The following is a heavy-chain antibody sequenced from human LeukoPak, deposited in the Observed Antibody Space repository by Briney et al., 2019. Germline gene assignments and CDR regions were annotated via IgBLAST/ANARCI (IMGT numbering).Heavy chain of an antibody. CDR1: GFTFTSYW. CDR2: IKPDGSEK. J-gene: IGHJ5*02. CDR3: VRDHYDFWGGINWFDR. Sequence: PRGSLRLSCAASGFTFTSYWMSWVRQAPGQGLEGVGNIKPDGSEKNYVETVKGRFTIPRDNAKNSLYLQMHRLRVEDTAVYYCVRDHYDFWGGINWFDRWGQGTLVTV. V-gene: IGHV3-7*01. D-gene: IGHD3-3*01.